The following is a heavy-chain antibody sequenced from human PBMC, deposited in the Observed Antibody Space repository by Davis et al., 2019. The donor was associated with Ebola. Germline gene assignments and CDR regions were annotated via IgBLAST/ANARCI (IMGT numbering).Heavy chain of an antibody. J-gene: IGHJ4*02. Sequence: MPSETLSLTCTVPGGSIISYYWGWLRQPPGKGLEWIGYIYYSGSNNYNPSLKSRVTISVDTSKNQFSLKLSSVTAADTAVYYCARGGYSSGWFPFDYWGQGSLVTVSS. CDR3: ARGGYSSGWFPFDY. V-gene: IGHV4-59*01. CDR2: IYYSGSN. CDR1: GGSIISYY. D-gene: IGHD6-19*01.